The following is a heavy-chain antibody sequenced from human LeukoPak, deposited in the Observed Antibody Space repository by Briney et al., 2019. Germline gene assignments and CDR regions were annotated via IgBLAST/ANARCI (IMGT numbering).Heavy chain of an antibody. Sequence: GGSLRLSCAASGFTFSSYAMSWVRQAPGKGLEWVSAISGSGGSTYYADSVKGRFTISRDNSKNTLYLQMNSPRAEDTAVYYCANVSSSWYSNYYYGMDVWGHGTTVTVSS. V-gene: IGHV3-23*01. J-gene: IGHJ6*02. CDR3: ANVSSSWYSNYYYGMDV. CDR1: GFTFSSYA. CDR2: ISGSGGST. D-gene: IGHD6-13*01.